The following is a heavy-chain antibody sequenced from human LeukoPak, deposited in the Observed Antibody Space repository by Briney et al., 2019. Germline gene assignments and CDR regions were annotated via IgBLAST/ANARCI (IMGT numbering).Heavy chain of an antibody. Sequence: GGPLRLSCAASGFTFSSYAMHWVRQAPGKGLEWVAVISYDGSNKYYADSVKGRFTISRDNSKNTLYLQMNSLRAEDTAVYYCAGDGGYGSVYYFDYWGQGTLVTVSS. V-gene: IGHV3-30-3*01. CDR2: ISYDGSNK. J-gene: IGHJ4*02. D-gene: IGHD3-10*01. CDR3: AGDGGYGSVYYFDY. CDR1: GFTFSSYA.